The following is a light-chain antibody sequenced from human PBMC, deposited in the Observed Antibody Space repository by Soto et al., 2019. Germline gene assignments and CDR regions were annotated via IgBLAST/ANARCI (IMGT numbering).Light chain of an antibody. CDR2: DVS. J-gene: IGLJ2*01. CDR1: SSDVGGYNY. Sequence: QSALTQPASVSESPGQSITISCTGTSSDVGGYNYVSWYQQHPGKAPKLMIYDVSNRPSGVSNRFSGSKSGNTASLTISGLQAADEADYYCSSYTSSSTYVVFGGGTKLTVL. V-gene: IGLV2-14*01. CDR3: SSYTSSSTYVV.